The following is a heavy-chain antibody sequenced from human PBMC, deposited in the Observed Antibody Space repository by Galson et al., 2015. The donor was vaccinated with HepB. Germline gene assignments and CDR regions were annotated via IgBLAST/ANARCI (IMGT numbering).Heavy chain of an antibody. J-gene: IGHJ4*02. V-gene: IGHV5-10-1*01. CDR1: GYTFTAFW. Sequence: QPGAEVKKPGESLRISSKGSGYTFTAFWISWVRQIPGKGLEWLGRIDPSDSYAAYSPSFQGHVSMSVDKSTTTAYLQWSSLKASDTAMYYCASRHSYFRAGTWYNVADYWGQGTLVSVSS. D-gene: IGHD3-10*01. CDR2: IDPSDSYA. CDR3: ASRHSYFRAGTWYNVADY.